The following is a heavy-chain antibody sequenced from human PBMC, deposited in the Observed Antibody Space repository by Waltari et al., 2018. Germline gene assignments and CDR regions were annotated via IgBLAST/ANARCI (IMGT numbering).Heavy chain of an antibody. CDR3: ARSGDVWFGELFSYNWFDP. CDR2: IYYSGST. Sequence: QVQLQESGPGLVKPSETLSLTCTVSGGSISSYSWSWIRQPPGKGLEWIGYIYYSGSTNYNPSLKSRVTISVDTSKNQFSLKLSSVTAADTAVYYCARSGDVWFGELFSYNWFDPWGQGTLVTVSS. CDR1: GGSISSYS. D-gene: IGHD3-10*01. J-gene: IGHJ5*02. V-gene: IGHV4-59*08.